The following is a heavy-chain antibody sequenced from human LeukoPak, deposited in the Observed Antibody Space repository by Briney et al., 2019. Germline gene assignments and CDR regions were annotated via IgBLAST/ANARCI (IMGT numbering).Heavy chain of an antibody. CDR1: GFTFSNHW. Sequence: GRSLSLSCAAAGFTFSNHWMHWVRQAAGNGLIWVSRINQDGSTTDYADSVKGRFTISRDNAKNTLFLRMSSLRAEDTALYYCAREVAATGRYFEYWGQGTLVTASS. J-gene: IGHJ4*02. CDR3: AREVAATGRYFEY. V-gene: IGHV3-74*01. D-gene: IGHD5-12*01. CDR2: INQDGSTT.